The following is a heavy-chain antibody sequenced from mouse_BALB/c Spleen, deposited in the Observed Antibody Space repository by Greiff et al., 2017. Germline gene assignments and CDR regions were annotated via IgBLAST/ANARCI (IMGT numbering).Heavy chain of an antibody. D-gene: IGHD1-1*01. CDR2: ISSGGST. CDR1: GFTFSSYA. V-gene: IGHV5-6-5*01. Sequence: EVQGVESGGGLVKPGGSLKLSCAASGFTFSSYAMSWVRQTPEKRLEWVASISSGGSTYYPDSVKGRFTISRDNARNILYLQMSSLRSEDTAMYYCARGRITTVVYFDYWGQGTTLTVSS. J-gene: IGHJ2*01. CDR3: ARGRITTVVYFDY.